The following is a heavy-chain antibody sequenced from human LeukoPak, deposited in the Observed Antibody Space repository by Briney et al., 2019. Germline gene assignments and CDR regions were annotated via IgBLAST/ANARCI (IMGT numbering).Heavy chain of an antibody. V-gene: IGHV1-69*13. CDR1: GGTFSSYA. J-gene: IGHJ4*02. CDR2: IIPIFGTA. D-gene: IGHD4-17*01. CDR3: ARLAYGDFPFDY. Sequence: RGASVKVSCKASGGTFSSYAISWVRQAPGQGLEWMGGIIPIFGTANYAQKFQGRVTITADESTSTAYMELSSLRSEDTAVYYCARLAYGDFPFDYWGQGTLVTVSS.